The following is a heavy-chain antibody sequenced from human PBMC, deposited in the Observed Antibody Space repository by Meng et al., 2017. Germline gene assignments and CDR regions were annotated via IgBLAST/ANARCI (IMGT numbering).Heavy chain of an antibody. V-gene: IGHV6-1*01. CDR3: ARGSYSFDS. J-gene: IGHJ4*02. CDR2: AYYRSKWYH. D-gene: IGHD1-26*01. Sequence: QIQLPPSGPGMVKPSQTLSLICAISGDSVSSNSAAWNWIRQSPSRGLEWLGRAYYRSKWYHDYAESVKSRISIDPDTSKNQFSLQLRSVTPEDSAVYYCARGSYSFDSWGQRTLVTVSS. CDR1: GDSVSSNSAA.